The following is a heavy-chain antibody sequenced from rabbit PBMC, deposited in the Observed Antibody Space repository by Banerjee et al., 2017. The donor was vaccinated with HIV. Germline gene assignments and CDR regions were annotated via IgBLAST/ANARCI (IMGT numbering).Heavy chain of an antibody. CDR2: IYTSSAIT. CDR1: EFSFSGSYY. Sequence: TLTCTASEFSFSGSYYMSCVRQAPGKGLEWIGCIYTSSAITWYASWAEGRFTISKTSSTTVTLQMTSLTGADTATYFCARGGLIMPLGLNVGGPGTLVT. D-gene: IGHD4-2*01. J-gene: IGHJ6*01. V-gene: IGHV1S40*01. CDR3: ARGGLIMPLGLNV.